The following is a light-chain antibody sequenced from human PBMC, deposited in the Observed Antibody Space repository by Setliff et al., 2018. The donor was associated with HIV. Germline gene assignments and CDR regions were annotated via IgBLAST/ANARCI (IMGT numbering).Light chain of an antibody. Sequence: QSVLTQPRSVSGSPGQSVTISCTGTSSDVGGHDYVSWYQEHPGKAPKLMIYDVTKRPSGVPDRFSGSKSGNTASLTISGLQAKDEADYYCCSYAGSYTSYVLFGGGTKVTVL. CDR1: SSDVGGHDY. J-gene: IGLJ2*01. CDR3: CSYAGSYTSYVL. CDR2: DVT. V-gene: IGLV2-11*01.